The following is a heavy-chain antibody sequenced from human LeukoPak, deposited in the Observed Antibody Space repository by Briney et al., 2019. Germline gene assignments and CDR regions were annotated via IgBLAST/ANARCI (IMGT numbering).Heavy chain of an antibody. D-gene: IGHD3-3*01. CDR3: TTFTYYNFWSGYSYPDY. V-gene: IGHV3-15*01. CDR2: IKSKTDGGTT. Sequence: GGSLRLSCVVSGFTFSNAWMSWVRQAPGKGLEWVGCIKSKTDGGTTDYAAPVIDRFTISRDDSKNTLYLQMNSLKTEDTAVYFCTTFTYYNFWSGYSYPDYWGQGTLVTVSS. J-gene: IGHJ4*02. CDR1: GFTFSNAW.